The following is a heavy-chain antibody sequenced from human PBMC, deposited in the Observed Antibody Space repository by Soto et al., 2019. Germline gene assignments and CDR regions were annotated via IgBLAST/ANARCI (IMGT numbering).Heavy chain of an antibody. V-gene: IGHV3-9*01. CDR2: ISWNSGSI. CDR3: AKGLYGSGSYYTAFDI. CDR1: GFTFDDYA. J-gene: IGHJ3*02. Sequence: GGSLRLSCAASGFTFDDYAMHWVRQAPGKGLEWVSGISWNSGSIGYADSVKGRFTISRDNAKNSLYLQMNSLRAEDTALYYCAKGLYGSGSYYTAFDIWGQGTMVTVS. D-gene: IGHD3-10*01.